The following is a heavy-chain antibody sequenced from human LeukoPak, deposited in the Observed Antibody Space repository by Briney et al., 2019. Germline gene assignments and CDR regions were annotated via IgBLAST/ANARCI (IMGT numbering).Heavy chain of an antibody. V-gene: IGHV1-69*05. CDR2: IIPIFGTA. CDR3: ARSYYGDYYMDV. Sequence: SVKVSCKVSGGTFSSYAISWVRQAPGQGLEWMGRIIPIFGTANYAQKFQGRVTITTDESTSTAYMELSSLRSEDTAVYYCARSYYGDYYMDVWGKGTTVTVSS. D-gene: IGHD4-17*01. J-gene: IGHJ6*03. CDR1: GGTFSSYA.